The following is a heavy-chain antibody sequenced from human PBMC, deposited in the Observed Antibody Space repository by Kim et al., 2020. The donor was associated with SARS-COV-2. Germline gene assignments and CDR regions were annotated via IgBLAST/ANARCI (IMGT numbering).Heavy chain of an antibody. CDR1: GGSFSGYY. J-gene: IGHJ6*01. CDR2: INHSGST. CDR3: ARGSRYYGSGIPIRWYYG. D-gene: IGHD3-10*01. V-gene: IGHV4-34*01. Sequence: SETLSLTCAVYGGSFSGYYWSWIRQPPGKGLEWIGEINHSGSTNYNPSLKSRVTISVDTSKNQFSLKLSSVTAADTAVYYCARGSRYYGSGIPIRWYYG.